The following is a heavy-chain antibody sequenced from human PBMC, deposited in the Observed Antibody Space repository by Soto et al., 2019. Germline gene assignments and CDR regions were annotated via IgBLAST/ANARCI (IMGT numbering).Heavy chain of an antibody. CDR3: ARDPPRRYNSGQGLDY. Sequence: QVQLVQSGAEVKRPGASVKVSCKASGYTFTSYDLNWVRQATGQGLEWIGWMSPNSGNTGYAQKFQGRVTMTRNTAMSTAYMELRSLTSEDTAVYYCARDPPRRYNSGQGLDYWGQGTLVIVSS. CDR1: GYTFTSYD. D-gene: IGHD5-18*01. CDR2: MSPNSGNT. V-gene: IGHV1-8*01. J-gene: IGHJ4*02.